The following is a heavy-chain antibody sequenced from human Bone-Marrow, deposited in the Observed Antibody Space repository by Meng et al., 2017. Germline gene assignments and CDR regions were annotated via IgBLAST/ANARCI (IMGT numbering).Heavy chain of an antibody. CDR1: GFTFSSHS. Sequence: GESLKISRAASGFTFSSHSMNWVRQAPGKGLEWVSSISSSSSYIYYADSGKGRFTISRDNSKNTLYLQMNSLRAEDTAVYYCASEVNSWHYFYYGMDVWGQGTTVTVSS. D-gene: IGHD6-13*01. CDR3: ASEVNSWHYFYYGMDV. V-gene: IGHV3-21*01. J-gene: IGHJ6*02. CDR2: ISSSSSYI.